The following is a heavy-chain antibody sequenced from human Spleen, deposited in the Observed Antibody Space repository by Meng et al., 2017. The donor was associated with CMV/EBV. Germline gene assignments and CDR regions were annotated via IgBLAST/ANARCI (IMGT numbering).Heavy chain of an antibody. CDR3: ARAGYSYGPYYYYYGMDV. D-gene: IGHD5-18*01. J-gene: IGHJ6*02. V-gene: IGHV3-7*01. Sequence: GESLKISCAASGFTFSSYAMSWVRQAPGKGLEWVANIKQDGSEKYYVDSVKGRFTISRDNAKNSLYLQMNSLRAEDTAVYYCARAGYSYGPYYYYYGMDVWGQGTTVTVSS. CDR2: IKQDGSEK. CDR1: GFTFSSYA.